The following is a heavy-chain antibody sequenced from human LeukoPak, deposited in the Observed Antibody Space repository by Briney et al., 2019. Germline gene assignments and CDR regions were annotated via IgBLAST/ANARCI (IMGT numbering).Heavy chain of an antibody. CDR2: INAGNGNT. V-gene: IGHV1-3*01. Sequence: ASVKVSCKASGYTFTSYALHWVRQAPGQRLEWMGWINAGNGNTKYSQKFQGRVTITRDTSASTAYMELSSLRSEDTAVYYCARDQLAVAGIHYYYGMDVWGQGTTVTVSS. D-gene: IGHD6-19*01. CDR1: GYTFTSYA. CDR3: ARDQLAVAGIHYYYGMDV. J-gene: IGHJ6*02.